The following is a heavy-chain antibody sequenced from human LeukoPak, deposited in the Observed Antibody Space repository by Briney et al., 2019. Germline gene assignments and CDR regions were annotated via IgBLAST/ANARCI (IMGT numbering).Heavy chain of an antibody. V-gene: IGHV4-61*02. CDR3: ARGTYYYGSGNYYSYYYYMDV. CDR2: IYTSGGT. CDR1: GGSISSGGYD. D-gene: IGHD3-10*01. Sequence: SETLSLTCTVSGGSISSGGYDWSWIRQPAGKGLEWIGRIYTSGGTNYNPSLKSRVSISVDTSKKQFSLNLSAVTAADTAVYYCARGTYYYGSGNYYSYYYYMDVWGKGTTVTISS. J-gene: IGHJ6*03.